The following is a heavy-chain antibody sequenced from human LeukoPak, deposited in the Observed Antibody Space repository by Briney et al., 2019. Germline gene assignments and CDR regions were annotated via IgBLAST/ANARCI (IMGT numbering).Heavy chain of an antibody. CDR3: ARWRGAQSEFEY. V-gene: IGHV3-7*01. D-gene: IGHD3-3*01. CDR2: IKGDGSQK. J-gene: IGHJ4*02. CDR1: AFTFSADW. Sequence: GGSLRLSCTASAFTFSADWMTWVRQAPGKGLEFVANIKGDGSQKEYVDSVKGRFTISRDNAKNSLYLQMITLRAEDTAVYYCARWRGAQSEFEYWGQGTLVTVSS.